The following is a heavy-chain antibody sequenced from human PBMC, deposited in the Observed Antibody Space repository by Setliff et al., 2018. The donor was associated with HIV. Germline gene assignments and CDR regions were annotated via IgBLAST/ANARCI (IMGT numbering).Heavy chain of an antibody. D-gene: IGHD3-22*01. CDR3: ARDFTYYYDSSGYQGFDP. V-gene: IGHV3-48*03. CDR2: ISRGGRTK. J-gene: IGHJ5*02. Sequence: GGSLRLSCAASGFTFSNYEMNWVRQAPGKGLEWVSYISRGGRTKYYADSVKGRFTISRDNAKNSLYLQMNSLRAEGTAVYYCARDFTYYYDSSGYQGFDPWGQGTLVTVSS. CDR1: GFTFSNYE.